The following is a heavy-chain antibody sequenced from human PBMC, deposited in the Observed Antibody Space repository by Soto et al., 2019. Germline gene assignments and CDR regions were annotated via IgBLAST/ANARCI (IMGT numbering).Heavy chain of an antibody. CDR3: ARDYDYVWGSYRPTYYYYGMDV. Sequence: GGSLRLSCAASGFTFNNYGMHWVRQAPGKGLEWVAVIWYDGSNKYYADSVKGRFTIPRDNSKNTLNLQMNSLRAEDTAVYYCARDYDYVWGSYRPTYYYYGMDVWGQGTTVTVSS. CDR1: GFTFNNYG. D-gene: IGHD3-16*02. J-gene: IGHJ6*02. CDR2: IWYDGSNK. V-gene: IGHV3-33*01.